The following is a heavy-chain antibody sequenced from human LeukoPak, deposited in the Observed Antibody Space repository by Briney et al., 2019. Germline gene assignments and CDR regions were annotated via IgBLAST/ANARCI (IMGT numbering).Heavy chain of an antibody. Sequence: TGGSLRLSCAASGFTFSSCAMSWVRQAPGKGLEWVSAISGSGGSTYYADSVKGRFTISRDNSKNTLYLQMNSLRAEDTAVYYCAKALEYSSSSAHFDYWGQGTLVTVSS. CDR3: AKALEYSSSSAHFDY. V-gene: IGHV3-23*01. D-gene: IGHD6-6*01. CDR1: GFTFSSCA. CDR2: ISGSGGST. J-gene: IGHJ4*02.